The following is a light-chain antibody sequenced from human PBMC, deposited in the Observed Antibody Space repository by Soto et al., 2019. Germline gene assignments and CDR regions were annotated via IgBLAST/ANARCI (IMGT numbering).Light chain of an antibody. V-gene: IGLV1-40*01. CDR1: SSNTGAGYD. J-gene: IGLJ2*01. CDR3: QSYDSSLSVV. Sequence: QSVLTQPPSVSGAPGQRVTISCTGSSSNTGAGYDVHWYQQLPGTAPKLLIYGNSNRPSGVPDRFSGSKSGTSASLAITGLQADDEADYYCQSYDSSLSVVFGGGTKVTVL. CDR2: GNS.